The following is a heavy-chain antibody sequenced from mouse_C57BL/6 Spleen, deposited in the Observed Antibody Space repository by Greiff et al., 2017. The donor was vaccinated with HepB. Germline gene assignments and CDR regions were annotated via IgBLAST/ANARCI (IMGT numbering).Heavy chain of an antibody. V-gene: IGHV1-80*01. D-gene: IGHD1-1*01. CDR2: IYPGDGDT. Sequence: QVTLKVSGAELVKPGASVKISCKASGYAFSSYWMNWVKQRPGKGLEWIGQIYPGDGDTNYNGKFKGKATLTADKSSSTAYMQLSSLTSEDSAVYFCARDSITTVGGFDVWGTGTTVTVSS. J-gene: IGHJ1*03. CDR3: ARDSITTVGGFDV. CDR1: GYAFSSYW.